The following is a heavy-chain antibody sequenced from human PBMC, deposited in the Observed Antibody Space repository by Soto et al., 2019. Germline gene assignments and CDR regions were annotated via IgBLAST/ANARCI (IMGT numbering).Heavy chain of an antibody. J-gene: IGHJ4*02. V-gene: IGHV3-23*01. D-gene: IGHD3-22*01. CDR3: AKDPLYEREIY. Sequence: GGSLRLSCAASAFTFSSYAMSWVRQVLGKGLEWVSAISGSGVITHYADSVKGRFTISRDNSKNTLYLEMNSLRAEDTAIYYCAKDPLYEREIYWGKGTLVTVAS. CDR1: AFTFSSYA. CDR2: ISGSGVIT.